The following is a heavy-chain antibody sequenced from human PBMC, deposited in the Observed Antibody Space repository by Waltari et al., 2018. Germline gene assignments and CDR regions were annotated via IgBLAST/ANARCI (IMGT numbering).Heavy chain of an antibody. Sequence: EVQLVESGGGLVQPGSPPRLSGTAFGFTIDDSAMHWVRLAPGKGLQWVSGISWNRASIAYADSVKGRFTISRDNPKNTLYLEMNDLRTEDTALYYCASLISVPGLRPDYWGQGTLVTVSS. CDR1: GFTIDDSA. V-gene: IGHV3-9*01. CDR3: ASLISVPGLRPDY. D-gene: IGHD6-19*01. CDR2: ISWNRASI. J-gene: IGHJ4*02.